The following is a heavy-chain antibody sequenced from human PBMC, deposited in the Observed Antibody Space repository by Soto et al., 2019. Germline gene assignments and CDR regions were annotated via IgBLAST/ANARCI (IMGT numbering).Heavy chain of an antibody. V-gene: IGHV3-53*02. CDR1: GFSVSINY. J-gene: IGHJ6*02. Sequence: EEQLVETGGGLSQPVGSLRLSCAASGFSVSINYMSWVLQAPGKGLEWVSLIRSGGDTDYADSVRGRFTISRDNSTNTVFLQMNSLRAEDTAIYYCARPAPYYAMDVWGQGTTVTVSS. CDR3: ARPAPYYAMDV. CDR2: IRSGGDT.